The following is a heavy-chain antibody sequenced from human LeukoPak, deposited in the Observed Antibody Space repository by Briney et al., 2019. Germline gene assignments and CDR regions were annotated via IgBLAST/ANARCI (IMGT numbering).Heavy chain of an antibody. CDR2: IKQDGSEK. Sequence: GGSLRLSCAASGFTFSSYWMSWVRQAPGKGLEWVANIKQDGSEKYYVDSVKGRFTISRDNAKNSLYLQMNSLRAEDTAVYYCARHTSSWYGDYYFDYWGQGTLVTVSS. D-gene: IGHD6-13*01. J-gene: IGHJ4*02. CDR1: GFTFSSYW. V-gene: IGHV3-7*03. CDR3: ARHTSSWYGDYYFDY.